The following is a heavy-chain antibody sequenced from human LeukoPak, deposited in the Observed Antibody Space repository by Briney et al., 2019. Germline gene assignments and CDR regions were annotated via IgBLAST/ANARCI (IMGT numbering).Heavy chain of an antibody. CDR2: IYHSGST. D-gene: IGHD1-26*01. CDR3: AKGRESDIVGAYEPQPFDI. Sequence: SQTLSLTCTVSGGSISSGGYYWSWIRQPPGKGLEWIGYIYHSGSTYYNPSLKSRVTISVDRSKNQFSLKLSSVTAADTAVYYCAKGRESDIVGAYEPQPFDIWGQGTMVTVSS. CDR1: GGSISSGGYY. J-gene: IGHJ3*02. V-gene: IGHV4-30-2*01.